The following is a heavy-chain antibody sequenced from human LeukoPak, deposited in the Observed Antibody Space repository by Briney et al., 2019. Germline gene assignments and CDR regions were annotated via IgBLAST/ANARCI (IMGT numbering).Heavy chain of an antibody. V-gene: IGHV3-23*01. J-gene: IGHJ4*02. CDR1: GFTFSSYA. D-gene: IGHD4-11*01. CDR2: ISVSGGSP. Sequence: PGGSLRLSCAASGFTFSSYAMMWVRQAPGKGLDWVSTISVSGGSPNYADSVKGRFTISSDNSKNTLFLQMNSLRAEDTAVYYCARDRGYSNFDYWGQGTLVTVSS. CDR3: ARDRGYSNFDY.